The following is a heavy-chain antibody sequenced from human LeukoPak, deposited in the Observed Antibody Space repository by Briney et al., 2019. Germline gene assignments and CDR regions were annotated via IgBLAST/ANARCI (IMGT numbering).Heavy chain of an antibody. J-gene: IGHJ4*01. D-gene: IGHD2/OR15-2a*01. CDR3: ARQNIFDF. CDR1: GFTFSAYW. CDR2: IGATDDST. V-gene: IGHV3-23*01. Sequence: PGGSLRLSCAASGFTFSAYWMHWVRQAPGKGPEWVSAIGATDDSTYYADSVKGRFTISRDNSRNTVYLQMNSLRVADTALYFCARQNIFDFWGQGTLVTVSS.